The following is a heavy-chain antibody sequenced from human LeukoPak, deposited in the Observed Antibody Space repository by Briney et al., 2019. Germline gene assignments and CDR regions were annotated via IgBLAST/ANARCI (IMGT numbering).Heavy chain of an antibody. V-gene: IGHV3-23*01. CDR2: ISGSGGGT. D-gene: IGHD1-1*01. CDR1: GFTFNNCA. CDR3: AKGGTGLRYYYSMDV. Sequence: GGSLRLSCAASGFTFNNCAMTWVRQAPGKGLEWVSAISGSGGGTYYADSVKGRFTISRDNSQNTLYLQMSSLRAEDTAVYYCAKGGTGLRYYYSMDVWGKETTVTVS. J-gene: IGHJ6*03.